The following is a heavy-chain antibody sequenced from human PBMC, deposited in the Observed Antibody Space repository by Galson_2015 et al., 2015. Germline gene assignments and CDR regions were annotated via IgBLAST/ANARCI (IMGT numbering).Heavy chain of an antibody. Sequence: LRLSCAASGFPFRSYGMHWVRQAPGKGLEWVAVIWYDGSNKYYADSVKGRFTISRDNSKNTLYLQMNSLRAEDTAVYYCARSLAVAGTAFGYWGQGTLVTVSS. J-gene: IGHJ4*02. CDR2: IWYDGSNK. D-gene: IGHD6-19*01. CDR1: GFPFRSYG. V-gene: IGHV3-33*01. CDR3: ARSLAVAGTAFGY.